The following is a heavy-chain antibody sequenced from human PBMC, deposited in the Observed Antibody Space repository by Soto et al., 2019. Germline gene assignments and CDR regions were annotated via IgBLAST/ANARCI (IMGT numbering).Heavy chain of an antibody. CDR2: IIPIFGTA. D-gene: IGHD1-26*01. CDR3: ARDFAGLSGSYDY. Sequence: SVKVSCKASGGTFSSYAISWVRQAPGQGLEWMGGIIPIFGTANYAQKFQGRVTITADESTSTAYVELSSLRSEDTAVYYCARDFAGLSGSYDYWGQGTLVTVSS. CDR1: GGTFSSYA. J-gene: IGHJ4*02. V-gene: IGHV1-69*13.